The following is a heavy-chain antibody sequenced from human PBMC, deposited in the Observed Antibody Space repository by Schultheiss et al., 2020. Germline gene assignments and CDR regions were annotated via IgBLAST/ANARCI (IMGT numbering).Heavy chain of an antibody. CDR1: QFTFSSHP. Sequence: GGSLRLSCAASQFTFSSHPMHWVRQAPGKGLEWVAVISYDGSNKYYADSVKGRFTISRDNSKNTVYLQMNSLKTEDTAVYYCVRVYCSSTSCSWESYFGMDVWGQGTTVTVAS. CDR2: ISYDGSNK. J-gene: IGHJ6*02. V-gene: IGHV3-30-3*01. CDR3: VRVYCSSTSCSWESYFGMDV. D-gene: IGHD2-2*01.